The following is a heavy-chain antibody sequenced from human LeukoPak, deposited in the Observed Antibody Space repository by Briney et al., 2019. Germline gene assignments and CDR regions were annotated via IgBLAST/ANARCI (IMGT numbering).Heavy chain of an antibody. Sequence: ASVKVSCKASGYTFTGYYMHWVRQAPGQGLEWMGWINPNSGGTNYAQKFQGWVTMTRDTSISTAYMELSRLRSDDTAVYYCAGGFVDTDYYYYGMDVWGQGTTVTVSS. CDR2: INPNSGGT. D-gene: IGHD5-18*01. J-gene: IGHJ6*02. V-gene: IGHV1-2*04. CDR1: GYTFTGYY. CDR3: AGGFVDTDYYYYGMDV.